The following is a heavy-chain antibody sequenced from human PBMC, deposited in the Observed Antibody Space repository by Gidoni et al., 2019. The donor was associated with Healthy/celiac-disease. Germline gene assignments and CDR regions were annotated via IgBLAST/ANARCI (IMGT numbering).Heavy chain of an antibody. CDR3: ARDQSTAVAGTGNWFDP. V-gene: IGHV1-69*08. J-gene: IGHJ5*02. CDR2: IIPILGIA. CDR1: GGTFSSYT. D-gene: IGHD6-19*01. Sequence: QFQLVQSGAEVKKPGSSVKVSCKASGGTFSSYTISCVRQAPGQGLEWMGRIIPILGIANYAQKFQGRVTITADKSTSTAYMELSSLRSEDTAVYYCARDQSTAVAGTGNWFDPWGQGTLVTVSS.